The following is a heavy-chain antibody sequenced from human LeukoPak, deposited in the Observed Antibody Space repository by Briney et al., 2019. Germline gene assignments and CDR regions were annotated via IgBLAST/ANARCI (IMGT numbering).Heavy chain of an antibody. Sequence: GGSLRLSCAASGFTFSSYEMNWVRQAPGKGLEWVSFISSSGSTIYYADSVKGRFTISRDNAKNSLYLQMNSLRAEDTAVYYCARQKGSCSGGSCYGWFDPWGQGTLVTVSS. J-gene: IGHJ5*02. CDR1: GFTFSSYE. CDR3: ARQKGSCSGGSCYGWFDP. D-gene: IGHD2-15*01. V-gene: IGHV3-48*03. CDR2: ISSSGSTI.